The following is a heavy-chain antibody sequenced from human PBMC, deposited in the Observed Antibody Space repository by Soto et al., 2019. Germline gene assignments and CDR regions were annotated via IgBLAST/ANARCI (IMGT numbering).Heavy chain of an antibody. V-gene: IGHV3-21*01. CDR3: ARYTMVRGVPFDAFDI. CDR1: GFTFSSYS. Sequence: PGGSLRLSCAASGFTFSSYSMNWVRQDPGKGLEWVSSISSSSSYIYYADSVKGRFTISRDNAKNSLYLQMNSLRAEDTAVYYCARYTMVRGVPFDAFDIWGQGTMVTVSS. D-gene: IGHD3-10*01. CDR2: ISSSSSYI. J-gene: IGHJ3*02.